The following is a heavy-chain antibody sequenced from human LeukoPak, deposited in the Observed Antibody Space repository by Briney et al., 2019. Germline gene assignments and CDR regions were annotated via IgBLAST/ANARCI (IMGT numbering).Heavy chain of an antibody. CDR2: IRYDGSNK. CDR3: ATVRGIVGAPGFDY. Sequence: PGGSLRLSCAASGFSFSSYAMHWVRQAPGKGLEWVAFIRYDGSNKYYADSVKGRFTISRDNSKNTLYLQMNSLRAEDTAVYYCATVRGIVGAPGFDYWGQGTLVTVSS. D-gene: IGHD1-26*01. CDR1: GFSFSSYA. V-gene: IGHV3-30*02. J-gene: IGHJ4*02.